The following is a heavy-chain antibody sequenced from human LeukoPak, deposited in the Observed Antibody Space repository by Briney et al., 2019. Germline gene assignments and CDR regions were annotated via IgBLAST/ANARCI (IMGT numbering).Heavy chain of an antibody. J-gene: IGHJ4*02. CDR3: AKDRKYCSSTSCPYYFDY. CDR2: ISGSGGST. V-gene: IGHV3-23*01. D-gene: IGHD2-2*01. Sequence: GGSLRLSCVGSGFTFSTYAMTWVRQAPGKGLEWVSAISGSGGSTYYADSEKGRFTISRDNSKNTLYLQMNSLRAEDTAVYYCAKDRKYCSSTSCPYYFDYWGQGTLVTVSS. CDR1: GFTFSTYA.